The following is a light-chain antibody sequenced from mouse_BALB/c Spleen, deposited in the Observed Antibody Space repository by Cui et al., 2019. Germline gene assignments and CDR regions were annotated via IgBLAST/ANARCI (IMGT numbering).Light chain of an antibody. CDR1: SSISSSY. CDR2: GTS. Sequence: EIVISKSQALIAASPGEKVPITCSVSSSISSSYLHWYQQKSGISPKPWIYGTSNLASGVPARFSGSGSGTSYSLTISSMEAEDAATYYCQQWSIPPFTFGSGTKLEIK. CDR3: QQWSIPPFT. J-gene: IGKJ4*01. V-gene: IGKV4-53*01.